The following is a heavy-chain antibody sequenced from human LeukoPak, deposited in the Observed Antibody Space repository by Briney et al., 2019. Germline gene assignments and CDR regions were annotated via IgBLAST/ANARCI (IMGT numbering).Heavy chain of an antibody. D-gene: IGHD1-1*01. CDR3: AKDYTWNAFDY. CDR1: RFTFSSCG. V-gene: IGHV3-30*02. Sequence: PGGYLRLSCAASRFTFSSCGMHWVRQAPGKGLEWVAFIRYDGRNKHYADSVKGRFTISRDNSKNTLYLQMNSLRAEDTAVYYCAKDYTWNAFDYWGQGTLVTVSS. J-gene: IGHJ4*02. CDR2: IRYDGRNK.